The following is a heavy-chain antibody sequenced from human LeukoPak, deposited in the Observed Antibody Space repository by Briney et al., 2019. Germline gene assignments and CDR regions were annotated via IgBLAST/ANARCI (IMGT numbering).Heavy chain of an antibody. D-gene: IGHD3-10*01. J-gene: IGHJ6*04. Sequence: RPGGSLRLSCAASGFTFSSYGMHWVRQAPGEGLEWVSYISSSDSLKYYADSVKGRFTISRDNAKNSLYLQMNSLRAEDTAVYYCAREDYYGSGSYMRYFYYYDMDVWGKGTTVTVSS. CDR1: GFTFSSYG. CDR2: ISSSDSLK. CDR3: AREDYYGSGSYMRYFYYYDMDV. V-gene: IGHV3-48*04.